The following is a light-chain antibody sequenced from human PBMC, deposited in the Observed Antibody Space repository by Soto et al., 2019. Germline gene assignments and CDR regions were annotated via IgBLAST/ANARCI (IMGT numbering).Light chain of an antibody. Sequence: DIQMTQSPSTLSASVGDRVTIACRASQSISPWLAWYQQKPGKAPKLLIYGASSLEGGVPSRFSGSGSGTDFTLTISSLQPDDLATYYCQQYSTSATFGQGTKVEIK. CDR1: QSISPW. J-gene: IGKJ1*01. CDR3: QQYSTSAT. CDR2: GAS. V-gene: IGKV1-5*01.